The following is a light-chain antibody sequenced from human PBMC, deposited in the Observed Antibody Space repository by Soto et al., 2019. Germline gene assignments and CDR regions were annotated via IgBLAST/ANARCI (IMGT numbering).Light chain of an antibody. V-gene: IGKV3-20*01. CDR3: QHYDSSPPYT. Sequence: EIVLTQFPGTLFLSPGERTTLFCRASRSFASSYLGWYQQKPGQAPRLLIYAASTRATGIPDRFSGSGSATDFTLTISRLEPEDSAVYYCQHYDSSPPYTFGQGTKV. CDR2: AAS. CDR1: RSFASSY. J-gene: IGKJ2*01.